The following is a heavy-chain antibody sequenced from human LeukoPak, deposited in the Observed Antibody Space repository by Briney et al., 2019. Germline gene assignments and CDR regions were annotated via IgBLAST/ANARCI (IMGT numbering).Heavy chain of an antibody. D-gene: IGHD3-22*01. V-gene: IGHV4-59*01. CDR1: GGFLSSYY. Sequence: LSETLSLTCTFSGGFLSSYYWSWLRQPPGKGLAGIGYIYFSRSTNYDPSLKSRVTISVGTSKSQFSLKLSSVTAADTAVYYCASEGITVIAPGMDVWGKGTTVTVSS. CDR3: ASEGITVIAPGMDV. J-gene: IGHJ6*04. CDR2: IYFSRST.